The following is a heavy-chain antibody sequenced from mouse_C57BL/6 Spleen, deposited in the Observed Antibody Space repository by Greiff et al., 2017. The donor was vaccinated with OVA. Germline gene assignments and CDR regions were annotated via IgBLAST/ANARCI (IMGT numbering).Heavy chain of an antibody. D-gene: IGHD2-4*01. CDR3: ARRPIYYDYEDY. CDR1: GYTFTSYW. V-gene: IGHV1-61*01. Sequence: QVQLQQPGAELVRPGSSVKLSCKASGYTFTSYWMDWVKQRPGQGLEWIGNIYPSDSETHYNQKFKDKATLTVDKSSSTAYMQLSSLTSEDSAVYYCARRPIYYDYEDYWGQGTTLTVSS. J-gene: IGHJ2*01. CDR2: IYPSDSET.